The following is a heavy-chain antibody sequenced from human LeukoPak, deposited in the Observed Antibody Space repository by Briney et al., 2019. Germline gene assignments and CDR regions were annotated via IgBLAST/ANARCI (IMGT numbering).Heavy chain of an antibody. Sequence: GGSLRLSCTASGVTFSNYGMSWVRQAPGKGLEWVSVISGSGDNTHYADSVKGRFTLSRDNSKNTLYLQMNSLRAEDTAVYYCAKDRRFLEWKDAFDVWGQGTMVTVSS. J-gene: IGHJ3*01. CDR3: AKDRRFLEWKDAFDV. V-gene: IGHV3-23*01. CDR1: GVTFSNYG. D-gene: IGHD3-3*01. CDR2: ISGSGDNT.